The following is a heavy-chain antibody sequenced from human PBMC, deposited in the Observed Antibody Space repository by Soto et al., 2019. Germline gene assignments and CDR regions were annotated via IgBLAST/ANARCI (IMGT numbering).Heavy chain of an antibody. D-gene: IGHD1-26*01. Sequence: QVQLVQSGTVVQRRGSSVKVSCQASGGTFSSHGMAWVRQAPGQGLEWMGGIIPTFGTATYAPKFQGRVTITADKSTNTAYMELSSLRSEDTAVYYCASERSAQYFDFWGQGTLITVSS. CDR3: ASERSAQYFDF. J-gene: IGHJ4*02. V-gene: IGHV1-69*06. CDR1: GGTFSSHG. CDR2: IIPTFGTA.